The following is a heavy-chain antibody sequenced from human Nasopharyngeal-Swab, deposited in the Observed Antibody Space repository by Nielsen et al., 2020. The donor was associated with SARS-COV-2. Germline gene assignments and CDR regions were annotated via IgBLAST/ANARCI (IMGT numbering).Heavy chain of an antibody. Sequence: GASLKISCAVSGVTFSVSNIHWVRQASGKGLEWIARIRSIRDNYQTAYAASVEGRFTISRDDSDNMAYLQMNSLKIEDTAVYYCKGGDSGGFGSWGQGTLVTVSS. D-gene: IGHD2-21*02. J-gene: IGHJ5*02. CDR2: IRSIRDNYQT. CDR1: GVTFSVSN. V-gene: IGHV3-73*01. CDR3: KGGDSGGFGS.